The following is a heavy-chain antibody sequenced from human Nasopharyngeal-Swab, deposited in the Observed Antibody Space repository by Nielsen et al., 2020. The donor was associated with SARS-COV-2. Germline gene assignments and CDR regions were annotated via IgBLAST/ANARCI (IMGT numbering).Heavy chain of an antibody. CDR2: IYYSGST. Sequence: ETLSLTCTVSGGSVSSGSYYWSWIWQPPGKGLEWIGYIYYSGSTNYNPSLKSRVTISVDKSKNQFSLKLSSVTAADTAVYYCARLQGSITMVRGVIGMDVWGKGTTVTVSS. V-gene: IGHV4-61*01. D-gene: IGHD3-10*01. CDR1: GGSVSSGSYY. CDR3: ARLQGSITMVRGVIGMDV. J-gene: IGHJ6*04.